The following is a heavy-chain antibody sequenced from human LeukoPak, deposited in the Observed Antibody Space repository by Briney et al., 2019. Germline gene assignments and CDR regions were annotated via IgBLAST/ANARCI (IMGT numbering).Heavy chain of an antibody. CDR3: ARLADSSGLGYFDY. Sequence: GESLKISCKGSGYSFSNYWIGWVRQMPGKGLEWMGIIYPGDSDTRYSPSFQGQVTISADKSISTAYLQWSSLKASDTAMYYCARLADSSGLGYFDYWGQGTLVTVSS. CDR2: IYPGDSDT. V-gene: IGHV5-51*01. D-gene: IGHD6-19*01. CDR1: GYSFSNYW. J-gene: IGHJ4*02.